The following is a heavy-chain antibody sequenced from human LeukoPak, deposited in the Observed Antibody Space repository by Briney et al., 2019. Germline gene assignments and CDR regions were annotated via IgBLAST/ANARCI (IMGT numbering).Heavy chain of an antibody. Sequence: EASVKVSCKASGYTFTGYYIHWVRQAPGQGLEWMGWINPNSGGTNYAQKFQGRVTMTRDTSISTAYMEVSRLTSDDTAVYYCATGRELEHGSSSDRTFDYWGQGTLVTVSS. J-gene: IGHJ4*02. V-gene: IGHV1-2*02. CDR1: GYTFTGYY. D-gene: IGHD6-6*01. CDR2: INPNSGGT. CDR3: ATGRELEHGSSSDRTFDY.